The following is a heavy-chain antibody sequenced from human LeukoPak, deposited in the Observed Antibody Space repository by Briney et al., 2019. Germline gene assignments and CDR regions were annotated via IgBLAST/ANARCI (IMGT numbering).Heavy chain of an antibody. J-gene: IGHJ5*02. V-gene: IGHV4-39*07. CDR1: SGSINNSSYY. CDR2: IYYSGYT. Sequence: SETLSLTCSVSSGSINNSSYYWGWVRQPPGKGLEWIGTIYYSGYTYYNPSLKSRLTISVDTSNNQFSLKLTSVTAADTAVYYCARDSGTTGEVKFDPWGQGTLVTVSS. CDR3: ARDSGTTGEVKFDP. D-gene: IGHD3-10*01.